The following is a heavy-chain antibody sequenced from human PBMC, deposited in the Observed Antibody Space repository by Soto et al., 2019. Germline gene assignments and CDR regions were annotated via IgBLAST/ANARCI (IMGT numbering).Heavy chain of an antibody. D-gene: IGHD6-6*01. CDR2: IIPIFGTA. Sequence: SVKVSCKASGGTFSSYAISWVRQAPGQGLEWMGGIIPIFGTANYAQKFQGRVTITADESTSTAYMELSSLRSEDTAVYYCGRDFRIAARPSLLWYWFDPWGRG. CDR1: GGTFSSYA. V-gene: IGHV1-69*13. CDR3: GRDFRIAARPSLLWYWFDP. J-gene: IGHJ5*02.